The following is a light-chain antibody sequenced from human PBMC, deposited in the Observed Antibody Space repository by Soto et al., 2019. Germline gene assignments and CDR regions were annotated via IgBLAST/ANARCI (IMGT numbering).Light chain of an antibody. Sequence: QSVLTQPPSASGTPGQRVTISCSGSSANIESNTVNWYQQVPGTAPKLLIYTNNQRPSGVPDRFSGSKSGTSASLAISGLQSEDEADYYCAAWDDSLNGLLFGGGTKVTVL. CDR1: SANIESNT. CDR3: AAWDDSLNGLL. CDR2: TNN. V-gene: IGLV1-44*01. J-gene: IGLJ2*01.